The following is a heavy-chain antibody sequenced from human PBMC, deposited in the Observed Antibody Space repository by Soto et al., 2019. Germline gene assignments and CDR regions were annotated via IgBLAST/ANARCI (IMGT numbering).Heavy chain of an antibody. CDR1: GFTFSSYA. V-gene: IGHV3-23*01. CDR2: ISGSGGST. CDR3: AKGQYEGNSSEFDY. J-gene: IGHJ4*02. D-gene: IGHD6-6*01. Sequence: GGSLRLSCAASGFTFSSYAMSWVRQAPGKGLEWVSAISGSGGSTYYADSVKGRFTTSRDNSKNTLYLQMNSLRAEDTAVYYCAKGQYEGNSSEFDYWGQGTLVTVSS.